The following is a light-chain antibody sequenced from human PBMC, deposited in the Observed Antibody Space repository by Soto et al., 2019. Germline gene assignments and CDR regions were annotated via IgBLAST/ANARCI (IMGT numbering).Light chain of an antibody. CDR1: QGISSF. J-gene: IGKJ4*01. Sequence: DIQMTQSPSTLSGSVGDRVTITCRASQGISSFLDWYQQKPGKAPRLLIFDASTLQSGVPSRFSGSGSGTEFTLTISSLQPEDFATYYCLQLNSYPLTFGGGTKVDIK. CDR2: DAS. V-gene: IGKV1-9*01. CDR3: LQLNSYPLT.